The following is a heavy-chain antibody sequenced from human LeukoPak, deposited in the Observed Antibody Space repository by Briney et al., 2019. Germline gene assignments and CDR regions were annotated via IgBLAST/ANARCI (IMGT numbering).Heavy chain of an antibody. CDR3: ANVFPSGYFFDC. Sequence: GGSLRLSCAASGFTFSSYAMSWVRQTPGKGLEWVSAIGGSGDNTYYADSVKGRFTISRDNSKNTLFLQMSSLGAEDTAVYYCANVFPSGYFFDCWGQGTLVSVSS. V-gene: IGHV3-23*01. J-gene: IGHJ4*02. CDR1: GFTFSSYA. CDR2: IGGSGDNT. D-gene: IGHD1-26*01.